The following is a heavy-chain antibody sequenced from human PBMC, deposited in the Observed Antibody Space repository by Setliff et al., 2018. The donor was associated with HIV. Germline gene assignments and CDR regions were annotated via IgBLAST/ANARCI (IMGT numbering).Heavy chain of an antibody. J-gene: IGHJ5*02. CDR1: GGSVSGAYY. V-gene: IGHV4-31*03. CDR2: IYDRAST. Sequence: PSETLSLTCTVSGGSVSGAYYWSWIRHLPGKGLEWIGYIYDRASTFYTPSLRSRVTISVDTSKNQLSLTLTSVTAADTAVYYCAKYDFGVSRLRNWFDPWGQGTLVTVSS. CDR3: AKYDFGVSRLRNWFDP. D-gene: IGHD4-17*01.